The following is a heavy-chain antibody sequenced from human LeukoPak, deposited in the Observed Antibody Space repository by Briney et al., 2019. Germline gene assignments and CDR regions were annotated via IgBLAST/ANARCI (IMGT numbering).Heavy chain of an antibody. CDR1: GYTLTELS. J-gene: IGHJ5*02. V-gene: IGHV1-24*01. D-gene: IGHD6-6*01. CDR2: FDPEDGET. CDR3: ARHLIREEYSSSSIGFDP. Sequence: ASVKVSCKVSGYTLTELSMHWVRQAPGKGLEWMGGFDPEDGETIYAQKFQGRVTMTEDTSTDTAYMELSSLRSEDTAVYYCARHLIREEYSSSSIGFDPWGRGTLVTVSS.